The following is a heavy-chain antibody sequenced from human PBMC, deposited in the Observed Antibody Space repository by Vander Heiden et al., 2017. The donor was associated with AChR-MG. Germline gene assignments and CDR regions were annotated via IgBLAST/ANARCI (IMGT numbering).Heavy chain of an antibody. J-gene: IGHJ4*02. Sequence: QVQLVQSGAEVKKPGSSVKVSCKASGGTFSSYAISWVRQAPGQGLEWMGGIIPIFGTANYAQKFQGRVTITADESTSTAYMELSSLRSEDTAVYYCARAPMPVDPGYCSSTSCYTPNLYWGQGTLVTVSS. CDR3: ARAPMPVDPGYCSSTSCYTPNLY. D-gene: IGHD2-2*02. CDR1: GGTFSSYA. CDR2: IIPIFGTA. V-gene: IGHV1-69*01.